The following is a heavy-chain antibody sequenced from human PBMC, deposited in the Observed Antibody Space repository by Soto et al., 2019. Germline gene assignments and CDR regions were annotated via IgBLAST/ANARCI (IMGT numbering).Heavy chain of an antibody. V-gene: IGHV4-39*01. D-gene: IGHD2-8*01. Sequence: SETLSLTCTVSGGSISSSSYYWGWIRQPPGKGLEWIGSIYYSGSTYYNPSLKSRVTISVDTSKNQFSLKLSSVTAADTAVYYCARQTRVYDYWGQGTLVTVSS. J-gene: IGHJ4*02. CDR1: GGSISSSSYY. CDR3: ARQTRVYDY. CDR2: IYYSGST.